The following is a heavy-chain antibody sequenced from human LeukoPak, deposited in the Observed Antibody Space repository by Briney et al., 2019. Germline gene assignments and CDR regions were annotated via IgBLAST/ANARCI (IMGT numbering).Heavy chain of an antibody. CDR2: ISWEGGST. V-gene: IGHV3-43*01. CDR3: AGNYYGSGNYYNNINY. D-gene: IGHD3-10*01. J-gene: IGHJ4*02. Sequence: GGSLRLSCAASGFTFDDYTMHWVRQAPGKGLEWVSLISWEGGSTYYADSVKGRFTISRDNSKNSLYLQMNSLRTEDTALYYCAGNYYGSGNYYNNINYWGQGTLVTVSS. CDR1: GFTFDDYT.